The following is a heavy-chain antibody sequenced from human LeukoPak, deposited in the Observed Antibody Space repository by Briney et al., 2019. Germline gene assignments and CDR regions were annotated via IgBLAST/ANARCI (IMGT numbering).Heavy chain of an antibody. CDR1: GFTFSSYS. V-gene: IGHV3-48*01. D-gene: IGHD6-19*01. CDR2: ISSSSSTI. CDR3: ARGGSGWYFYFDY. Sequence: GGSLRLSCAASGFTFSSYSMNWVRQAPGKGLEWVSYISSSSSTIHYADSVKGRFTISRDNAKNSLYLQMNSLRAGDTAVYYCARGGSGWYFYFDYWGQGTLVTVSS. J-gene: IGHJ4*02.